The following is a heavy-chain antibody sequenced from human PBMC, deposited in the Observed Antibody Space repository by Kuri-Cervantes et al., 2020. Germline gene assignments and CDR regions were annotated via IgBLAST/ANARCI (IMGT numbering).Heavy chain of an antibody. V-gene: IGHV1-18*01. Sequence: ASVKVSCKASGYTFTSYGISWVRQAPGQGLEWMGWISAYNGNTNYAQKLQGRVTMTTDTSTSTAYMELSSLRSEDTAVYYRARECSGGSCYSRAFDIWGQGTMVTVSS. CDR3: ARECSGGSCYSRAFDI. D-gene: IGHD2-15*01. CDR1: GYTFTSYG. CDR2: ISAYNGNT. J-gene: IGHJ3*02.